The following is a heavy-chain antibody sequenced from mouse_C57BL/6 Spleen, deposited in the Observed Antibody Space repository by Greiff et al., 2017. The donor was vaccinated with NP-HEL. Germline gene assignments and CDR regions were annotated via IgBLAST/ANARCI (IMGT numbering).Heavy chain of an antibody. CDR3: ARLAYYYGSSGWYFDV. D-gene: IGHD1-1*01. Sequence: QVQLQQSGAELVKPGASVKISCKASGYAFSSYWMNWVKQRPGKGLEWIGQIYPGDGDTNYNGKFKGKATLTADKSSSTAYMQLSSLTSEDSAVYCCARLAYYYGSSGWYFDVWGTGTTVTVSS. CDR2: IYPGDGDT. V-gene: IGHV1-80*01. CDR1: GYAFSSYW. J-gene: IGHJ1*03.